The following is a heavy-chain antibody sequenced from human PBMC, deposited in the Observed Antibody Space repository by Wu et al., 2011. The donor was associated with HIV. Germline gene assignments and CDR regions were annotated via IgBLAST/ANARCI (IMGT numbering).Heavy chain of an antibody. CDR3: ARDSGGSYDY. V-gene: IGHV1-2*02. CDR2: INPNSGGT. D-gene: IGHD1-26*01. CDR1: IHISGYC. J-gene: IGHJ4*02. Sequence: QLVRSLGRGGEGRLGGLSEGLLQGFWIHISGYCVHWVRQAPGQGLEWMGWINPNSGGTNYAQKFQGRVTMTRDTSISTAYMELSRLRSDDTAVYYCARDSGGSYDYWGQGTLVTVSS.